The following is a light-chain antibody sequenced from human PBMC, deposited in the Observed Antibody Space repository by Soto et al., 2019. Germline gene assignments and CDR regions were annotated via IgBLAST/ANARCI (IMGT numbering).Light chain of an antibody. Sequence: QPVLTQPPSASGTPGQRVTISCSGSSSNIGSNTVNWYQQLPGTAPKVLIYSNNQRPSGVPDRFSGSKSGTSASLAISGLQSEAEADYYCAAWDDSLNGPVFGGGTKLTVL. CDR2: SNN. CDR1: SSNIGSNT. CDR3: AAWDDSLNGPV. V-gene: IGLV1-44*01. J-gene: IGLJ2*01.